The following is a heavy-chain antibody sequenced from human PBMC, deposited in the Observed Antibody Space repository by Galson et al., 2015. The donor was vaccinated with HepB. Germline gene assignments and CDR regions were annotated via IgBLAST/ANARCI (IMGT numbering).Heavy chain of an antibody. D-gene: IGHD6-13*01. V-gene: IGHV2-70*04. CDR2: IEWDNKK. CDR1: GFSLNSREPR. J-gene: IGHJ5*02. CDR3: VRIGPAAVDS. Sequence: PALVKPTQTLTLTCTFSGFSLNSREPRVSWIRQPPGKALEWLARIEWDNKKFYSASLKTRPTLPKDPPKNQVVLTLTNVDPVDTATYYCVRIGPAAVDSWGQGTLVTVSS.